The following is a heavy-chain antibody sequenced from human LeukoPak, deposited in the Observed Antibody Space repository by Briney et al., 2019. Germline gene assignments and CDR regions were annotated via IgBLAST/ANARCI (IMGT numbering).Heavy chain of an antibody. CDR3: ARHLNYYGSGSYRPYYFDY. J-gene: IGHJ4*02. Sequence: PSETLSLTCIVSGGSISSYYWSWIRQPPGKGLEWIGYSYDRGNTNYNPSLKSRVTISVDTSKSQVSLNLRSVTAADTAVYYCARHLNYYGSGSYRPYYFDYWGQGTLVTVSS. CDR2: SYDRGNT. V-gene: IGHV4-59*08. CDR1: GGSISSYY. D-gene: IGHD3-10*01.